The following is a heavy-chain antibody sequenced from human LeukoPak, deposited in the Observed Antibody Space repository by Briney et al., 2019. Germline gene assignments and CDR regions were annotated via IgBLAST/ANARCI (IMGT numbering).Heavy chain of an antibody. J-gene: IGHJ4*02. V-gene: IGHV4-34*01. D-gene: IGHD3-9*01. CDR1: SGSFSGYY. Sequence: SETLSLTCAVYSGSFSGYYWSWIRQPPGKGLEWIGEINHSGSTNYNPSLKSRVTISVDTSRNQFSLKLSSVTAADTAVYYCATRSDYDILTGYSYHFDYWGQGTLVTVSS. CDR2: INHSGST. CDR3: ATRSDYDILTGYSYHFDY.